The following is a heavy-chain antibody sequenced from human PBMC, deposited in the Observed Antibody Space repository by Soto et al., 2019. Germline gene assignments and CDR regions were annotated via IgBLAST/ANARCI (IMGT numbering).Heavy chain of an antibody. CDR3: ARDIVLVPFFFGYYGMDV. D-gene: IGHD2-2*01. J-gene: IGHJ6*02. V-gene: IGHV4-30-4*01. CDR2: IYYSGST. CDR1: GDSISSGDYY. Sequence: QVQLQESGPGLVKPSQTLSLTCTVSGDSISSGDYYWSWIRQPPGKGLEWSGYIYYSGSTCYTPSLKGRVPISVDTSKNQFSRKLSSVTAADTAVYYCARDIVLVPFFFGYYGMDVWGQGTTVTVSS.